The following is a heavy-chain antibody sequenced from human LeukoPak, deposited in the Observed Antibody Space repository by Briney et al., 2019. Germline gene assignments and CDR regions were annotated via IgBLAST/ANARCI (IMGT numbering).Heavy chain of an antibody. CDR1: GFTFSNYH. CDR3: ARGERSSIAAPAGY. J-gene: IGHJ4*02. D-gene: IGHD6-6*01. CDR2: ISNTASYI. Sequence: GGSLRLSCAASGFTFSNYHMNWVRQAPGKGLEWVSSISNTASYIYYADSVKGRFTISRDNAKNSLYLQMNSLRVEDTAVYYCARGERSSIAAPAGYWGQGTLVIVSS. V-gene: IGHV3-21*01.